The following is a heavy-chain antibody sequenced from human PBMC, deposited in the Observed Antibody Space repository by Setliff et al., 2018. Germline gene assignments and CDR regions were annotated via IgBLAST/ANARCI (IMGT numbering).Heavy chain of an antibody. J-gene: IGHJ5*02. CDR1: GYTVTNSI. V-gene: IGHV1-18*04. D-gene: IGHD2-15*01. Sequence: ASVKVSCKAAGYTVTNSIMNWVRQAPGQGLEWMGWISAYNGNTYQAQKFQDRLSMTTDTSTSTAYMELRSLRADDTAVYYCERLVRHCTRISCQRTSEADLWGQGAQVTV. CDR3: ERLVRHCTRISCQRTSEADL. CDR2: ISAYNGNT.